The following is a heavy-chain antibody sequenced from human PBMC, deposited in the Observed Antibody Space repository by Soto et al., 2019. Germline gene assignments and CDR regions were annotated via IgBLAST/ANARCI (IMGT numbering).Heavy chain of an antibody. Sequence: GGSLTLSCAASGFTFSNAWMSWVRQAPGKGLEWVGRIKSKTDGGTTDYAAPVKGRFTISRDDSKNTLYLQMNSLKTEDTAVYYCTTDPTFYYGMDVWGQGTTVTVSS. CDR1: GFTFSNAW. CDR2: IKSKTDGGTT. CDR3: TTDPTFYYGMDV. V-gene: IGHV3-15*01. J-gene: IGHJ6*02.